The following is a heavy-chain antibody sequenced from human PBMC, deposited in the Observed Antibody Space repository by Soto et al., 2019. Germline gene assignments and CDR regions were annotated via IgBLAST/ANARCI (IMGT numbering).Heavy chain of an antibody. CDR1: DGSVSSYGYY. D-gene: IGHD3-3*02. V-gene: IGHV4-61*08. Sequence: QVQLQESGPGLVKPSETLSLTCTVSDGSVSSYGYYWTWVRQAPGKGLEWIGYIAYNGGTSYNPSLRSRVTISGDPSKSQFSLDLSFAAAADTALYYCTRGGHFYEYMIWGQGTLVTVSS. J-gene: IGHJ4*02. CDR2: IAYNGGT. CDR3: TRGGHFYEYMI.